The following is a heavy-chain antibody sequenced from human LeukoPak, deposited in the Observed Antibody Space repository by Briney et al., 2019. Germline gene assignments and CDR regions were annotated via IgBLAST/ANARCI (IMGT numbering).Heavy chain of an antibody. V-gene: IGHV5-51*01. CDR1: GYTFTTYW. J-gene: IGHJ3*02. Sequence: GESLKISCKGSGYTFTTYWIGWVRQMPGKGLEWMGIIYPGDSDTRYSPSFQGQVTISADTSISTAYLQWSSLKASDSAMYYCARPRAAAGYVFDIWGQGTMVTVSS. CDR2: IYPGDSDT. D-gene: IGHD2-2*01. CDR3: ARPRAAAGYVFDI.